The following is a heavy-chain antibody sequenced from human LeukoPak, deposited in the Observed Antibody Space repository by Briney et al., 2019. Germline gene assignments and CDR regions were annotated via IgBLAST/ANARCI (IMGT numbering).Heavy chain of an antibody. V-gene: IGHV3-21*01. D-gene: IGHD1-1*01. Sequence: GGSLRLSCAASGFTFNSYSMNWVRQAAGQGLEWVSSISSSSSYIYYADSVKGRFTISRDNAKNSLSLQMNSLRAEDTAVYYCAREGAGTTDYWGQGTLVTVSS. CDR1: GFTFNSYS. CDR2: ISSSSSYI. J-gene: IGHJ4*02. CDR3: AREGAGTTDY.